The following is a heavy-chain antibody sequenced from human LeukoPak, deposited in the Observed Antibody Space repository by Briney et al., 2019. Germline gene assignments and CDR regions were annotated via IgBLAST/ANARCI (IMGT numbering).Heavy chain of an antibody. V-gene: IGHV1-69*06. CDR3: ASGTWSSSSLRTFDY. Sequence: GASVKVSCKASGDTFNNYALSWVRQAPGQGLEWMGGIIPIFGTANYAQKFQGRVTITADKSTSTAYMELSSLRSEDTAVYYCASGTWSSSSLRTFDYWGQGTLVTVSS. CDR2: IIPIFGTA. D-gene: IGHD1-7*01. CDR1: GDTFNNYA. J-gene: IGHJ4*02.